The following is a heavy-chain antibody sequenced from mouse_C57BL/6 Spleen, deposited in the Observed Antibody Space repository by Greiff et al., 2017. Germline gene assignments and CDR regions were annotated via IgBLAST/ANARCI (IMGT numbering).Heavy chain of an antibody. D-gene: IGHD1-1*01. V-gene: IGHV1-64*01. CDR3: AYYGSVYAMGY. Sequence: QVQLQQPGAELVKPGASVKLSCKASGYTFTSYWMHWVKQRPGQGLEWIGMIHPNSGSTNYNEKFKSKATLTVDKSSSTAYMQLSSLTSEGSAVYYCAYYGSVYAMGYWGQGTSVTVSS. CDR1: GYTFTSYW. J-gene: IGHJ4*01. CDR2: IHPNSGST.